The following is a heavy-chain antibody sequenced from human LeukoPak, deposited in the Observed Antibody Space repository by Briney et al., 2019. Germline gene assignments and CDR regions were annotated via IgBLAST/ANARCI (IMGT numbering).Heavy chain of an antibody. J-gene: IGHJ4*02. CDR2: ISADGKVT. CDR1: GFAFGTYA. CDR3: ARDPYNTILYRLAH. V-gene: IGHV3-23*01. D-gene: IGHD3-10*01. Sequence: GGSLRLSCAGSGFAFGTYAMSWVRQAAGMGLEWVTSISADGKVTYYADSVEGRFTVSRDNYKSTLYLQLNSLRAEDTATYHCARDPYNTILYRLAHWGQGTLVTVS.